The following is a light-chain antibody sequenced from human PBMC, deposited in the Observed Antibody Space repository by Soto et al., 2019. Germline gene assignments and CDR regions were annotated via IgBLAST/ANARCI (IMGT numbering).Light chain of an antibody. CDR1: QSVSGY. CDR2: DAA. J-gene: IGKJ4*01. CDR3: QQRSDWPLT. V-gene: IGKV3-11*01. Sequence: EIVLTQSPATLSLSPGERATLSCRASQSVSGYLVWYQQKPGQAPRPLIFDAANRGTGIPARFSGSGSGTDFTLSISSLEPEDFAVYYCQQRSDWPLTFGGGTKVEI.